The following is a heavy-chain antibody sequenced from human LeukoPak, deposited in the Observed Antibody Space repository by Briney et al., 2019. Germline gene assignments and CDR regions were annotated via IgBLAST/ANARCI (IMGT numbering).Heavy chain of an antibody. CDR3: AKGSNYVWGSYRFFDY. V-gene: IGHV3-23*01. CDR1: GFTFSSYA. J-gene: IGHJ4*02. Sequence: GGSLRLSCAASGFTFSSYAMSWVRQAPGKGLEWVSAISGSGGSTYYADSVKGRFTISRDNSKNTLYLEVNSLRAEDTAVYYCAKGSNYVWGSYRFFDYWGQGTLVTVSS. D-gene: IGHD3-16*02. CDR2: ISGSGGST.